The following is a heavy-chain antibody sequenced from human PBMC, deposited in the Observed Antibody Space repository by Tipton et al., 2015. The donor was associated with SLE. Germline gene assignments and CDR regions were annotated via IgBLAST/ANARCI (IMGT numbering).Heavy chain of an antibody. D-gene: IGHD6-19*01. J-gene: IGHJ4*02. V-gene: IGHV3-21*01. CDR2: ISSGSNYI. CDR1: GFSFSSHA. Sequence: SLRLSCAASGFSFSSHAMHWVRQAPGKGLEWVSSISSGSNYIYYADSVQGRFTISRDNDKNSVYLQMNSLTAEDTAVYYCARVRGWYDFWGQGALVTVSS. CDR3: ARVRGWYDF.